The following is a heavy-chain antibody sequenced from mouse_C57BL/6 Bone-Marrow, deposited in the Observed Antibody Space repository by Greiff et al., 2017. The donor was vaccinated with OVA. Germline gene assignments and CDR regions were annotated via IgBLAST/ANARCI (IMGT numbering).Heavy chain of an antibody. D-gene: IGHD2-4*01. CDR3: ARQNLYDYLFAY. V-gene: IGHV1-62-2*01. CDR2: FYPGSGSI. J-gene: IGHJ3*01. CDR1: GYTFTEYT. Sequence: QVQLQQSGAELVKPGASVKLSCKASGYTFTEYTIHWVKQRSGQGLEWIGWFYPGSGSIKYNEKFKDKATLTADTSSSTVYMEMSRLTSEDSSVYFCARQNLYDYLFAYWGQGTLVTVSA.